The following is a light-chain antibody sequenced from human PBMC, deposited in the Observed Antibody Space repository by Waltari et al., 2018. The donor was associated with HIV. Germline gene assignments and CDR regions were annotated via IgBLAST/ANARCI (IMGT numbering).Light chain of an antibody. CDR3: ESADNSGTYWV. V-gene: IGLV3-25*03. J-gene: IGLJ3*02. Sequence: SYELTQPPSVSVSPGQTATIPCSGDALPNQYAHLYQQKPGQAPLLVIYKDTQRPSGIPERFSGSHSGTTVTLIISGVQAEDEADYYCESADNSGTYWVFGGGTKLSVL. CDR1: ALPNQY. CDR2: KDT.